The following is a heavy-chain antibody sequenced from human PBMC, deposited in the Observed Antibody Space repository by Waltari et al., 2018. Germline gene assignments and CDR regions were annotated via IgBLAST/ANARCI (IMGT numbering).Heavy chain of an antibody. D-gene: IGHD2-2*01. CDR3: ARDGGGYCSSTSCPPTGY. CDR1: GFTFSSYG. Sequence: QVQLVESGGGVVQPGRSLRLSCAASGFTFSSYGMHWVRQAPGKGLEWVAVKWDDGSNKYYAESVKGRFTISRDNSKNTRYLQMNSLRAEDTAVYYCARDGGGYCSSTSCPPTGYWGQGTLVTVSS. J-gene: IGHJ4*02. V-gene: IGHV3-33*01. CDR2: KWDDGSNK.